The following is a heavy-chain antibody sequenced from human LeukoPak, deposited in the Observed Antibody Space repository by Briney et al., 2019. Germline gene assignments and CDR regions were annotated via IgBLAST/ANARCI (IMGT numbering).Heavy chain of an antibody. CDR2: IYYSGST. D-gene: IGHD3-10*01. CDR1: GGSVSTYY. CDR3: ARGGRNWFDP. V-gene: IGHV4-59*02. J-gene: IGHJ5*02. Sequence: SETLSLTCTVSGGSVSTYYWSWIRQPPGQGLEWIGCIYYSGSTNYNPSLKSRVTISVDTSKNQFSLKLSSVTAADTAVYYCARGGRNWFDPWGQGTLVTVSS.